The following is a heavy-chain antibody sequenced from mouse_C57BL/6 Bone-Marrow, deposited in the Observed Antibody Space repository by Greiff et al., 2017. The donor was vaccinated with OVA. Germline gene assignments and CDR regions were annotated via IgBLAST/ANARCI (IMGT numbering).Heavy chain of an antibody. D-gene: IGHD2-1*01. CDR1: GYTFTSYG. J-gene: IGHJ1*03. CDR3: ARRYYGNFYWYFDV. CDR2: IYPRSGNT. Sequence: VQLQQSGAELARPGASVKLSCKASGYTFTSYGISWVKQRTGQGLEWIGEIYPRSGNTYYNEKFKGKATLTADKSSSTAYMELRSLTSEDSAVYFCARRYYGNFYWYFDVWGTGTTVTVSS. V-gene: IGHV1-81*01.